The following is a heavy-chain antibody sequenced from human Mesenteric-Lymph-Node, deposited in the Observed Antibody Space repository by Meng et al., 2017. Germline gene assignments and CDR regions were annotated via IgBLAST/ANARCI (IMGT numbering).Heavy chain of an antibody. D-gene: IGHD3-10*01. Sequence: GESLKISCAASGFTFSSHWMSWVRQAPGKGLEWVANIKQDGREKYYVDSVKGRYTIYRDNAKNSLYLQMNSLRAEDTAMYYCARDNFTMVRGVTQLCYFDYWGQGTLVTCAS. J-gene: IGHJ4*01. CDR2: IKQDGREK. V-gene: IGHV3-7*01. CDR1: GFTFSSHW. CDR3: ARDNFTMVRGVTQLCYFDY.